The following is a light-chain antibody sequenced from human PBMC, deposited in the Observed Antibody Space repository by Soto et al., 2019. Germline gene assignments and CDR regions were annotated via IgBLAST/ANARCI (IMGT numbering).Light chain of an antibody. CDR2: GAS. Sequence: ETVMTQSPATLSVSPGEGATLSCRASQSVSSNLAWYQQKPGQAPRILIYGASSRATGIPDRFSGSGSGTDFTLTISRLEPEDLAVYYCQQYGSSPRYTFGQGTKLEIK. CDR1: QSVSSN. CDR3: QQYGSSPRYT. J-gene: IGKJ2*01. V-gene: IGKV3-20*01.